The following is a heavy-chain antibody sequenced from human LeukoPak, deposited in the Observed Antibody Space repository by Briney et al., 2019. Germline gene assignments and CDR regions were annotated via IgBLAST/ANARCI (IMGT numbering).Heavy chain of an antibody. V-gene: IGHV3-9*01. CDR2: ISWNSGSI. CDR1: GLPFDDYA. D-gene: IGHD2-2*01. J-gene: IGHJ6*02. CDR3: TKDVTSFTHCDSTSCPSFGMDV. Sequence: QSGGSLRLSCAASGLPFDDYAMHWVRQVPGQGLEWVAGISWNSGSIGYADSVKGRFTISRDNAKNSLYLQMNSLRAEDTALYYCTKDVTSFTHCDSTSCPSFGMDVWGQGTTVTVSS.